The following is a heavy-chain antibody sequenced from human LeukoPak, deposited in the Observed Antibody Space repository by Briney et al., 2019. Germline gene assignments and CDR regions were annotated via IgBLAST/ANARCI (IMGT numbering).Heavy chain of an antibody. D-gene: IGHD6-13*01. CDR1: GGTFSSYA. Sequence: ASVKVSCKASGGTFSSYAISWVRQAPGQGLEWKGGIIPIFGTANYAQKFQGRVTITADESTSTAYMELSSLRSEDTAVYYCARDRAAAGYYWGQGTLVTVSS. CDR2: IIPIFGTA. CDR3: ARDRAAAGYY. V-gene: IGHV1-69*01. J-gene: IGHJ4*02.